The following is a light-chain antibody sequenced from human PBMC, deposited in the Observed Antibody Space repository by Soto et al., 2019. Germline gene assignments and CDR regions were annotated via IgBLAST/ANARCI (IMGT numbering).Light chain of an antibody. V-gene: IGLV2-18*02. CDR1: SGDVGSYDR. CDR2: EVN. Sequence: QSALTQPPSVSGSPGQSVTISCTGTSGDVGSYDRVSWYQQPPGTAPKLMIYEVNNRPSGVPDRFSGSKSGNTASLTISGLQAEDEADYYCSSYTSSSTVVFGTGTKVTVL. CDR3: SSYTSSSTVV. J-gene: IGLJ1*01.